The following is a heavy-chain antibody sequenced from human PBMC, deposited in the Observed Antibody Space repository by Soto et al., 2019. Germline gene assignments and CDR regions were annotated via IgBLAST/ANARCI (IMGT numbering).Heavy chain of an antibody. Sequence: QVQLVQSGAEVKKPGASVKVSCQAFGDTFTGYYIHWVRQAPGQGLEWMAYIDPHSGATKYAQKFQGLVTLTRDTSIRTAYMELTSLRSDDTAVYSCVRDRRIYYSDPHDEFVASDYEVWGQGTMVSVSS. CDR1: GDTFTGYY. CDR2: IDPHSGAT. CDR3: VRDRRIYYSDPHDEFVASDYEV. D-gene: IGHD3-22*01. V-gene: IGHV1-2*04. J-gene: IGHJ3*01.